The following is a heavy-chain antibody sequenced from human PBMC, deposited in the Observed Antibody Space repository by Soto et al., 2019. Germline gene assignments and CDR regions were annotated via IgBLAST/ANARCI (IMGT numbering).Heavy chain of an antibody. V-gene: IGHV3-7*01. J-gene: IGHJ4*02. CDR1: GFTFSSFW. CDR2: ISPDGSEK. Sequence: PGGSLRLSFAASGFTFSSFWMDWVRQPPGKGLEWVANISPDGSEKHYVDSVKGRFTISRDNARNSLYLQMRSLTAEDSALYYCSRPLNSWGQGTRVTVSS. CDR3: SRPLNS.